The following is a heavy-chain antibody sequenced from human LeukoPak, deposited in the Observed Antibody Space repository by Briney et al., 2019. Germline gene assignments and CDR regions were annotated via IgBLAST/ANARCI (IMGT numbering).Heavy chain of an antibody. D-gene: IGHD5-24*01. Sequence: KPSETLSLTCAVYGGSFSGYYWSWIRQPPGKGLEWIVEINHSGSTNYNPSLKSRVTISVDTSKNQFSLKLSSVTAADTAVYYCARLTRRATILYGLGPLFDYWGQGTLVTVSS. J-gene: IGHJ4*02. V-gene: IGHV4-34*01. CDR2: INHSGST. CDR3: ARLTRRATILYGLGPLFDY. CDR1: GGSFSGYY.